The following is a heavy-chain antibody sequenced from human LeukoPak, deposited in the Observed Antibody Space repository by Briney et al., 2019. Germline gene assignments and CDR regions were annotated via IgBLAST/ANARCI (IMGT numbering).Heavy chain of an antibody. D-gene: IGHD1-26*01. CDR2: ISGSGGST. CDR3: AKDVGKWESLHFFDY. J-gene: IGHJ4*02. Sequence: GGSLRLSCAASGFTFSSYAMSWVRQAPGKGLEWVSAISGSGGSTYYADSVKGRFTISRDNSKNTLYLQMNSLRGDDTAVYYCAKDVGKWESLHFFDYWGQGTLVAVSS. CDR1: GFTFSSYA. V-gene: IGHV3-23*01.